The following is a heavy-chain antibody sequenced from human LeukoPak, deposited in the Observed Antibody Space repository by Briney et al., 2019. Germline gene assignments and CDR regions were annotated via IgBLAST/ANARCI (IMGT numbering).Heavy chain of an antibody. CDR1: GYSISSGYY. Sequence: PSETLSLTCAVSGYSISSGYYWSWIRQPAGKGLEWIGRIYTSGSTNYNPSLKSRVTMSVDTSKNQFSLKLSSVTAADTAVYYCARDDPAAGTHYYYYMDVWGKGTTVTVSS. D-gene: IGHD6-13*01. V-gene: IGHV4-4*07. CDR3: ARDDPAAGTHYYYYMDV. CDR2: IYTSGST. J-gene: IGHJ6*03.